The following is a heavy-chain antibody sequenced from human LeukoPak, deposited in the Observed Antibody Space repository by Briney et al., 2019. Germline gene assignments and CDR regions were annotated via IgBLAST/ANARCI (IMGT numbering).Heavy chain of an antibody. CDR1: GYSFTSYW. CDR3: ARSTDSWNAPHGSLDY. V-gene: IGHV5-51*03. CDR2: IYPGDSDT. J-gene: IGHJ4*02. D-gene: IGHD3-3*01. Sequence: RAGESLKISCKGSGYSFTSYWIGWVRQMPGKGLEWMGIIYPGDSDTRYSPSFQGQVTISADKSISTAYLQWSSLKASDTAMYYCARSTDSWNAPHGSLDYWGQGTLVTVSS.